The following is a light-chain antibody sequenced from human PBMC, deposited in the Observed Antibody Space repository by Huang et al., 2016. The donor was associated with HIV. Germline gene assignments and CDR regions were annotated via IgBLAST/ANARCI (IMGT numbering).Light chain of an antibody. J-gene: IGKJ1*01. Sequence: EIVLTQSPGTLSLSPGASATLSCRASQSVSNTYLAWYQQKPGQAPRLLIYGASSRATGIPDRCSGSGSGTDFTLTVTRLEHEDFAVYYCQQYGNTPPKTFGQGTKVEIK. CDR3: QQYGNTPPKT. V-gene: IGKV3-20*01. CDR1: QSVSNTY. CDR2: GAS.